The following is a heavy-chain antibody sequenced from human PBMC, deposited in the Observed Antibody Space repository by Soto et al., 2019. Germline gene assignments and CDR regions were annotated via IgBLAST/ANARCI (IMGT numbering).Heavy chain of an antibody. Sequence: PSETLSLTCTVAGGSMSSYNWSWLRRAPGKGLEWIGYTYYSGSTVYNPSLKSRVTMSLDSSKNQFSLKLSSVTAADTAVYYCAGDYGSGSYRFDYWGQGTLVTVSS. D-gene: IGHD3-10*01. CDR3: AGDYGSGSYRFDY. CDR1: GGSMSSYN. J-gene: IGHJ4*02. CDR2: TYYSGST. V-gene: IGHV4-59*01.